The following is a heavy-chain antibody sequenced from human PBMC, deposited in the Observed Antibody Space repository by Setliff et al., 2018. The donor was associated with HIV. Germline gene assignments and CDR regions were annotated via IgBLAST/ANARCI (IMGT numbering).Heavy chain of an antibody. V-gene: IGHV4-39*01. D-gene: IGHD6-19*01. CDR3: ARPHSGRGGGAWFDP. J-gene: IGHJ5*02. CDR1: GGSINSDNYY. Sequence: TSETLSLTCTVSGGSINSDNYYWGWIRQAPGKGLEWIGSIYYSGTTYYNPSLKSRVTISVDMSKNQFSLKLSSVTAADTAVYHCARPHSGRGGGAWFDPWGQGTLVTVSS. CDR2: IYYSGTT.